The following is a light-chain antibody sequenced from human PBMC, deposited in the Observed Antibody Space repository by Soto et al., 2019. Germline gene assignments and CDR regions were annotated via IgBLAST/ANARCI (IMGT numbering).Light chain of an antibody. CDR3: QQSYSNPLT. V-gene: IGKV1-39*01. Sequence: DIQMTQSPSSLSASVGDRVTITCRASHNINNYLSWYQQKPGKAPKILIFAAYNLQSWVPSRFNGSGSGTDFTLTINSLQPEDLATYHCQQSYSNPLTFGGGTKVEIK. CDR1: HNINNY. J-gene: IGKJ4*01. CDR2: AAY.